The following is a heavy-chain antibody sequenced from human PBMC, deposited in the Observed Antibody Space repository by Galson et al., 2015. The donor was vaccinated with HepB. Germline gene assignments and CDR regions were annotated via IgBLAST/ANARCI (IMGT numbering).Heavy chain of an antibody. CDR3: ARDYYHSGGRTDDTFDI. CDR2: ISGYNGEA. CDR1: GYTFTTYG. D-gene: IGHD3-22*01. Sequence: SVKVSCKASGYTFTTYGISWVRQAPGQGLEWMGWISGYNGEANYAQKFRDRLTMTTDTSARTVYMDLRSLRSDDTAMYYCARDYYHSGGRTDDTFDIWGQGTMVTVSS. J-gene: IGHJ3*02. V-gene: IGHV1-18*01.